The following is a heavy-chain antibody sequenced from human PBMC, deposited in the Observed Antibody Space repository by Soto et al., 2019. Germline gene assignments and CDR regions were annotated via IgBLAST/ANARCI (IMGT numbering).Heavy chain of an antibody. CDR2: ISYDGNDK. J-gene: IGHJ5*01. Sequence: GGSLRLSCVVSGFTLSNTGIHWVRQAPGKGLEWVAMISYDGNDKYYADSVKGRFTISRDSSKNTLYLQMNNLRPEDTSVYYCAKDWGSSGWFNWFDSWGQGTLVTVSS. D-gene: IGHD6-19*01. V-gene: IGHV3-30*18. CDR1: GFTLSNTG. CDR3: AKDWGSSGWFNWFDS.